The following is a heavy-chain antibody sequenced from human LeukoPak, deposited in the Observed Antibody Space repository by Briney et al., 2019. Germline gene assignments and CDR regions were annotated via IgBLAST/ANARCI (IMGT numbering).Heavy chain of an antibody. D-gene: IGHD4-17*01. CDR2: IIPILGIA. CDR3: ARHGDYYGEYFQX. Sequence: SVKVSCKASGGTFSSYAISWVRQAPGQGLEWMGRIIPILGIANYAQKFQGRVTITANKYTSTAYMELSSLRSEDTDVYYCARHGDYYGEYFQXXXQGTLXTVSS. V-gene: IGHV1-69*04. J-gene: IGHJ1*01. CDR1: GGTFSSYA.